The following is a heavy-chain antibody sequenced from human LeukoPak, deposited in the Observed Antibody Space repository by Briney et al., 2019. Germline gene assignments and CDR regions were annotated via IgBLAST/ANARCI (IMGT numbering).Heavy chain of an antibody. CDR3: ARVDTGRGGGWVPFDY. V-gene: IGHV3-66*02. CDR2: IYTDGSR. D-gene: IGHD3-10*01. CDR1: GLADSSNY. J-gene: IGHJ4*02. Sequence: PGGYLRLSCAASGLADSSNYMTWVRQDPGKGLQWVSVIYTDGSRYYADSVKGRFTISRDNSKNTVYLQMNSLRSEDTAVYYCARVDTGRGGGWVPFDYWGQGTLVTVSS.